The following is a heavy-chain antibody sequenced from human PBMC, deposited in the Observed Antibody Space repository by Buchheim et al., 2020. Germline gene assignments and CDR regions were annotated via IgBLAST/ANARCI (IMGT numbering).Heavy chain of an antibody. V-gene: IGHV3-23*01. CDR2: IRSGYGTT. J-gene: IGHJ2*01. CDR1: GFTFSSYP. Sequence: LLESGGGLVQPGGSLTLSCAASGFTFSSYPMIWARQAPGKGPEWVAAIRSGYGTTYYADSVKGRFTISRDISKDILYLEMNSLRADDTAVYYCAKVRVTTLYLWYFDLWGRGTL. D-gene: IGHD3-16*01. CDR3: AKVRVTTLYLWYFDL.